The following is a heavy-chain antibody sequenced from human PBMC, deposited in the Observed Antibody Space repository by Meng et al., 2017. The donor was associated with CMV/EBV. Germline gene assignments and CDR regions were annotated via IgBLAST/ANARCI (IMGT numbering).Heavy chain of an antibody. CDR2: IYYSGST. CDR3: ARHKGASSSWRGVFDY. Sequence: SETLSLTCTVSGGSISSSSYYWGWIRQPPGKGLEWIGSIYYSGSTYYNPSLKSRVTISVDTSKNQFSLKLSSVTAADTAVYYCARHKGASSSWRGVFDYWGQGTLVTVSS. D-gene: IGHD6-13*01. CDR1: GGSISSSSYY. V-gene: IGHV4-39*01. J-gene: IGHJ4*02.